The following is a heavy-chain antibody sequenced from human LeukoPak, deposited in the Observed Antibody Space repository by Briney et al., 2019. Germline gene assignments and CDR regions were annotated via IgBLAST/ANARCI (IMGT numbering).Heavy chain of an antibody. D-gene: IGHD5-12*01. V-gene: IGHV5-51*01. CDR1: GYTVNKLW. CDR3: AIMYNSGWGLLY. CDR2: INPAYSTP. J-gene: IGHJ4*02. Sequence: GESPKISCTGSGYTVNKLWIDWVRQMTGKGLEWLGSINPAYSTPGFNPLFQGLVRFSADHPLSSAYPPWGDSEDSGTAKYYCAIMYNSGWGLLYWGPGTQVTVSS.